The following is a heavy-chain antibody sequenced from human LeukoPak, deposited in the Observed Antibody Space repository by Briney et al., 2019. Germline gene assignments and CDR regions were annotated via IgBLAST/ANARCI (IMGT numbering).Heavy chain of an antibody. CDR2: IYASGTT. V-gene: IGHV3-53*01. Sequence: GGSLRLSCAASGFSVRTKYMAWIRQAPGKGLEWVSLIYASGTTYYSDSVKGRFTISRDNSKNSVYLQMDSLRAEDTAVYYCARVGGVPAAHFDHWGQGTLVTVSS. J-gene: IGHJ4*02. CDR3: ARVGGVPAAHFDH. D-gene: IGHD2-2*01. CDR1: GFSVRTKY.